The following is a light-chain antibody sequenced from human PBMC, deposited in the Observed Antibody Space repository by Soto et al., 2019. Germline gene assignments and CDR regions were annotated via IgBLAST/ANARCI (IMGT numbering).Light chain of an antibody. V-gene: IGKV1-5*03. Sequence: DIQMTQSPSTLSASVGDRVTITCRASQSISSWLAWYQQKPGKAPKLLTYKASSLESGVPSRFIGSGSGTEFTLTISSLQPDDFATYYCQQYNSYSRTFGQGTKVEIK. CDR3: QQYNSYSRT. J-gene: IGKJ1*01. CDR1: QSISSW. CDR2: KAS.